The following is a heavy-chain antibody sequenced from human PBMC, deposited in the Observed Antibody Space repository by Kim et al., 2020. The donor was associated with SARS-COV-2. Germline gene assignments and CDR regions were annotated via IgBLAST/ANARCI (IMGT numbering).Heavy chain of an antibody. J-gene: IGHJ4*01. CDR1: GFTFSNCG. CDR2: ISYDGSNK. D-gene: IGHD1-26*01. Sequence: GGSLRLSCAASGFTFSNCGMHWVRQAPGKGLEWVAVISYDGSNKNYADSAKGRFTISRDNYKKNLYLQMKSQRAEDTAPDYCARTPGSRTRGATWAYF. CDR3: ARTPGSRTRGATWAYF. V-gene: IGHV3-30-3*01.